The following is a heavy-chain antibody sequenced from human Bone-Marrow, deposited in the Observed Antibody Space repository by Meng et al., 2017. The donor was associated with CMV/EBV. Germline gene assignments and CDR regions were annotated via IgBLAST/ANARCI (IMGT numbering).Heavy chain of an antibody. J-gene: IGHJ4*02. D-gene: IGHD3-3*01. CDR2: ISGSGGST. CDR1: GFTFSSYA. V-gene: IGHV3-23*01. CDR3: AKVDEDFWSGYVEY. Sequence: GGSLRLSCAASGFTFSSYAMSWVRQAPGKGLEWVSAISGSGGSTYYADSVKGRFTISRDNSKNTLYLQMNSLRAEDTAVYYCAKVDEDFWSGYVEYWGQGTLVTVSS.